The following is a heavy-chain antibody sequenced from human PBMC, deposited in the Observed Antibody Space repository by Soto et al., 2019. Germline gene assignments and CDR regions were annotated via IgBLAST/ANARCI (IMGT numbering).Heavy chain of an antibody. J-gene: IGHJ4*02. CDR1: GFTFSSYS. Sequence: GGSLRLSCAASGFTFSSYSMNWVRQAPGKGLEWVSYISSSSSTIYYADSVKGRFTISRDNAKNSLYLQMNSLRAEDTAVYYCARDLGAEKYDFWSGYYPFDYWGQGTLVTVSS. D-gene: IGHD3-3*01. V-gene: IGHV3-48*01. CDR3: ARDLGAEKYDFWSGYYPFDY. CDR2: ISSSSSTI.